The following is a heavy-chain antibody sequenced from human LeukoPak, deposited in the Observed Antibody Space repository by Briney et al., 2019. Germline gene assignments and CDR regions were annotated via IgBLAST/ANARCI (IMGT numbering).Heavy chain of an antibody. CDR3: AREVNPRYDILTGYPLDY. CDR1: GGTFSSYA. J-gene: IGHJ4*02. Sequence: SVKVSCKASGGTFSSYAISWVRQAPGQGLEWMGGIISIFGTANYAQKFQGRVTITADESTSTAYMELSSLRSEDTAVYYCAREVNPRYDILTGYPLDYWGQGTLVTVSS. CDR2: IISIFGTA. D-gene: IGHD3-9*01. V-gene: IGHV1-69*13.